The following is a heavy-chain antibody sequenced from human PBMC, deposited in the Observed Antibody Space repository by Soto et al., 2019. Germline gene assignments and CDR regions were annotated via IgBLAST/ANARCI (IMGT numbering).Heavy chain of an antibody. D-gene: IGHD2-15*01. CDR1: GGTFSSYT. J-gene: IGHJ6*02. CDR2: IIPILGIA. V-gene: IGHV1-69*02. CDR3: ARGMFGCSGGSCYSSSSKYYYYYGMDV. Sequence: QVQLVQSGAEVKKPGSSVKVSCKASGGTFSSYTISWVRQAPGQGLEWMGRIIPILGIANYAQKFQGRVTITADKCTSTAYMELSSLRSEDTAVYYCARGMFGCSGGSCYSSSSKYYYYYGMDVWGQGTTVTVSS.